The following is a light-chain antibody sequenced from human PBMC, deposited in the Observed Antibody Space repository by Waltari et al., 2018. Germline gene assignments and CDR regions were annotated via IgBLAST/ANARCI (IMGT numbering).Light chain of an antibody. J-gene: IGLJ1*01. CDR1: SSDVGGHTF. CDR3: CSYAGSNTPYV. CDR2: EVT. Sequence: QSALIQPPSASGSPGQSITISCTGTSSDVGGHTFVSWYQHQPSKAPKLIIYEVTRRPSGVPDRFSGSKSGSTASLTVSGLQAEDEADYYCCSYAGSNTPYVFGTGTKVTVL. V-gene: IGLV2-8*01.